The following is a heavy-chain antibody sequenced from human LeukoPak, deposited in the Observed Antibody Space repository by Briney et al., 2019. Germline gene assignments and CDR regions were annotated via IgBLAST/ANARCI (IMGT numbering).Heavy chain of an antibody. CDR1: GFTFSSYE. CDR2: ISSSGSTI. J-gene: IGHJ1*01. D-gene: IGHD5-24*01. V-gene: IGHV3-48*03. Sequence: GGSLRLSCAASGFTFSSYEMNWVRQAPGKGLEWVSYISSSGSTIYYADSVKGRFTISRDNAKNSLYLQMNSLRAEDTAVYYCAKGSRDGYNTFQHWGQGTLVTVSS. CDR3: AKGSRDGYNTFQH.